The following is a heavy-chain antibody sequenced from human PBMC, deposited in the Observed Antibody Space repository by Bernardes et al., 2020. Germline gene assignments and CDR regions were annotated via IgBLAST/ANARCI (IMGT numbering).Heavy chain of an antibody. D-gene: IGHD6-13*01. V-gene: IGHV3-23*01. CDR3: AKVRIAAARSPFDY. J-gene: IGHJ4*02. CDR1: GFTFRSYA. CDR2: ISGSGGST. Sequence: GGSLRLSCAASGFTFRSYAMSWVRKAPGKGLEWVSAISGSGGSTYYADSVKGRFTISRDNSKNTLYLQMNSLRAEDTAVYYCAKVRIAAARSPFDYWCQGTLVTVSS.